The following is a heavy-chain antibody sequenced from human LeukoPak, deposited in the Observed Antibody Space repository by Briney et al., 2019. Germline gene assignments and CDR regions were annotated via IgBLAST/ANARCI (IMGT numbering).Heavy chain of an antibody. V-gene: IGHV4-39*07. CDR1: GGSISNTAYY. Sequence: SETLSLTCTVSGGSISNTAYYWAWIRQPPGKGLEWIGNIYYSGSTYYDPSLKSRVTISVDTSKNQFSLKLSSVTAADTAVYYCARGRGDRGTFSTSCYRYWGQGTLVTVSS. D-gene: IGHD2-2*01. J-gene: IGHJ4*02. CDR3: ARGRGDRGTFSTSCYRY. CDR2: IYYSGST.